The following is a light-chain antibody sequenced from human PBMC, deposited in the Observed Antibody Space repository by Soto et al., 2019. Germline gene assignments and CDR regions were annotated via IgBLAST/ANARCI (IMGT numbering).Light chain of an antibody. V-gene: IGLV2-23*01. CDR1: SSDVGNYNL. CDR3: CSYAGSSTYV. J-gene: IGLJ1*01. CDR2: EGT. Sequence: QSALTQPASVSGSPGQSITISCTGTSSDVGNYNLVSWYQQFPGRAPKLILFEGTERPSGISDRFSGSKSGNTASLTISGLQAEDEADYYCCSYAGSSTYVFGSGTKLTVL.